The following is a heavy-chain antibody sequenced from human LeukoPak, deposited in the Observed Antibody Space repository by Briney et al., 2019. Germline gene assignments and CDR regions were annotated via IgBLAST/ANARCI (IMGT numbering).Heavy chain of an antibody. CDR1: GYTFTSYD. D-gene: IGHD1-26*01. V-gene: IGHV1-8*01. CDR2: MNPNSGNT. Sequence: GASVKVSCKASGYTFTSYDINWVRQATGQGREWMGWMNPNSGNTGYAQKYQGRVTMTRNTSISTAYMELSRLRSDDTAVYYCARDPEVGATIGDIWGQGTLVTVSS. J-gene: IGHJ4*02. CDR3: ARDPEVGATIGDI.